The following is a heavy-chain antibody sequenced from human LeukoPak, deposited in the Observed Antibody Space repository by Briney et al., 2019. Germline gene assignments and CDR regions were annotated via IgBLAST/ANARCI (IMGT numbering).Heavy chain of an antibody. CDR1: GGTFSSYA. J-gene: IGHJ4*02. CDR2: ISAYNGNT. Sequence: ASVKVSCKASGGTFSSYAISWVRQAPGQGLEWMGWISAYNGNTNYAQKLQGRVTMTTDTSTSTAYMELRSLRSDDTAVYYCARDPDTVAGFDYWGQGTLVTVSS. CDR3: ARDPDTVAGFDY. V-gene: IGHV1-18*01. D-gene: IGHD6-19*01.